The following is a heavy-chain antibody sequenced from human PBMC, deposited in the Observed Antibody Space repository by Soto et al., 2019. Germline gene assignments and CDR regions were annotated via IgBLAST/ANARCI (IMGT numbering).Heavy chain of an antibody. D-gene: IGHD7-27*01. CDR3: AGPLGPDDAFDI. CDR2: INAGNGNT. J-gene: IGHJ3*02. CDR1: GYTFTSYA. Sequence: ASVKVSCKASGYTFTSYAMHWVRQAPGQRLEWMGWINAGNGNTKYSQKFQGRVTITRDTSASTAYMELSSLRSEDTAVYYCAGPLGPDDAFDIWGQGTMVTVSS. V-gene: IGHV1-3*01.